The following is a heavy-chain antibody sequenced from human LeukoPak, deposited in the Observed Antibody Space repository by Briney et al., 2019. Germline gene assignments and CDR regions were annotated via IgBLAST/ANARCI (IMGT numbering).Heavy chain of an antibody. J-gene: IGHJ4*02. D-gene: IGHD1-26*01. CDR2: ISSSSSYI. CDR1: GFTFSSYS. CDR3: ATRKVGAMAWDY. V-gene: IGHV3-21*01. Sequence: GGSLRLSCAASGFTFSSYSMNWVRQAPGKGLEWVSSISSSSSYIYYADSVKGRFTISRDNAKNSLYLQMNSLRAEDTAVYYCATRKVGAMAWDYWGQGTLVTVSS.